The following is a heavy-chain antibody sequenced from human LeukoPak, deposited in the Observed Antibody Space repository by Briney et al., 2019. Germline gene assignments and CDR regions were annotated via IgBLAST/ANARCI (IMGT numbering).Heavy chain of an antibody. CDR3: ARGPSSNWGDFDY. CDR2: INVGGSST. CDR1: GFTFSSYW. J-gene: IGHJ4*02. Sequence: PGGSLRLSCAASGFTFSSYWMHWVRQAPGKGLVWVSRINVGGSSTNYADSVTGRFAISRDNAKNTLYLQMNSLRGEDTAVYYCARGPSSNWGDFDYWGQGTLVIASS. D-gene: IGHD7-27*01. V-gene: IGHV3-74*01.